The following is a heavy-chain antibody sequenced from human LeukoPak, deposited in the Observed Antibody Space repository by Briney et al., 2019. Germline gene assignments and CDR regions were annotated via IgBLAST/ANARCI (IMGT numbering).Heavy chain of an antibody. CDR3: ARINGWSGAQYYFDS. V-gene: IGHV4-39*07. CDR1: AGSISSSSYS. Sequence: SETLSLTCTVSAGSISSSSYSWGWIRQPPGKGLEWIGSIYYSGSTYYNPSLKSRVTISIDTSKKNFSLNLSSVTAADTAVYYCARINGWSGAQYYFDSWGQGTLVTVSS. J-gene: IGHJ4*02. CDR2: IYYSGST. D-gene: IGHD6-19*01.